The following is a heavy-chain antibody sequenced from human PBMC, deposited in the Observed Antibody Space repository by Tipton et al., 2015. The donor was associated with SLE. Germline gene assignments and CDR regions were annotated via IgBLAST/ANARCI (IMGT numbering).Heavy chain of an antibody. CDR3: AKGYDSRY. CDR1: GFSFRNVW. J-gene: IGHJ4*02. Sequence: SLRLSCTASGSASGFSFRNVWLFWVRQAPGKGLEWVAFIRYQGNDKYYADSLKGRLTISRDNSKDTLYLEMNSLRPEDTAVYYCAKGYDSRYWGQGVVVTVS. CDR2: IRYQGNDK. D-gene: IGHD3-10*01. V-gene: IGHV3-30*02.